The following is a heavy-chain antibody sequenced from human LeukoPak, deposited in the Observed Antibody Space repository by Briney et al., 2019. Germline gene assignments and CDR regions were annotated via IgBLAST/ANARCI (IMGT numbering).Heavy chain of an antibody. J-gene: IGHJ4*02. CDR2: IYTSGST. V-gene: IGHV4-4*07. CDR1: GDSSSTYY. CDR3: AREFSY. Sequence: SETLSLTCTDSGDSSSTYYWSWIRQPAGKGLEWIGRIYTSGSTNYNPSLKSRVTMSIDTSKNQFSLKLSSVTAADTAVYYCAREFSYWGQGTLVTVSS.